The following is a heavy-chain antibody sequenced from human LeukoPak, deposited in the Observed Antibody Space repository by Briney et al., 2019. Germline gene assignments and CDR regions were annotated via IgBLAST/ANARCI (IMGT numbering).Heavy chain of an antibody. CDR1: GGTFSSYA. V-gene: IGHV1-69*13. CDR3: ARRQWLGEYNWFDP. CDR2: IIPIFGTA. Sequence: SVKVSCKASGGTFSSYAISWVRQAPGQGLEWMGGIIPIFGTANYAQKFQGRVTITADESTSTAYMELSSLRSEDTAVYYCARRQWLGEYNWFDPWGRGTLVTVSS. J-gene: IGHJ5*02. D-gene: IGHD6-19*01.